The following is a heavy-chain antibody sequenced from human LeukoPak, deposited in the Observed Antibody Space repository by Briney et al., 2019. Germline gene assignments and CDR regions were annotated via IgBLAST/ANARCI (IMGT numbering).Heavy chain of an antibody. CDR2: IRQDGSDK. D-gene: IGHD3-16*01. J-gene: IGHJ4*02. CDR1: GFTSTTAW. Sequence: QAGGSLRLSCAISGFTSTTAWMTWVRQAPGKGLEWVADIRQDGSDKYYVDSVKGRSIISRDNARNALYLQMNSLRVEDMAFYYCAAKKGGSSNFDYWGQGTLVTVSS. CDR3: AAKKGGSSNFDY. V-gene: IGHV3-7*03.